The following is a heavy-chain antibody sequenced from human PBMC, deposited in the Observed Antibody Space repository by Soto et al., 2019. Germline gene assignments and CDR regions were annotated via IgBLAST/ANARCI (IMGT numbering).Heavy chain of an antibody. CDR3: ANDRSSSWYGGVRWFDP. CDR1: GFTFSSYA. J-gene: IGHJ5*02. D-gene: IGHD6-13*01. Sequence: GGSLRLSCAASGFTFSSYAMSWVRQAPGKGLEWVSAISGSGGSTYYADSVKGRFTISRDNSKNTLYLQMNSLRAEDTAVYYCANDRSSSWYGGVRWFDPWGQGTLVTVSS. CDR2: ISGSGGST. V-gene: IGHV3-23*01.